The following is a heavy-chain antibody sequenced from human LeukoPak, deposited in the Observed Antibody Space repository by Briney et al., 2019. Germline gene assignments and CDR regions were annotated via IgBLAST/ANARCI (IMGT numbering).Heavy chain of an antibody. CDR3: ARAPGPSRTSGAPGD. CDR2: IYGGGST. J-gene: IGHJ4*02. V-gene: IGHV3-53*01. D-gene: IGHD2-8*01. Sequence: GGSLRLSRAASGFTVSTNYMTWVRQAPGKGLEWGSVIYGGGSTFYADSVKGRFTISRDNSKNTLYLQMNSLRAEDTAVYYCARAPGPSRTSGAPGDWGQGTLLTVSS. CDR1: GFTVSTNY.